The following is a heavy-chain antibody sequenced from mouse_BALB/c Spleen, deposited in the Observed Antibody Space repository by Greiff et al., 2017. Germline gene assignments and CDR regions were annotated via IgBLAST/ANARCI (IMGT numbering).Heavy chain of an antibody. J-gene: IGHJ2*01. V-gene: IGHV3-8*02. CDR1: GDSITSGY. D-gene: IGHD1-1*01. Sequence: VQLKQSGPSLVKPSQTLSLTCSVTGDSITSGYWNWIRKFPGNKLEYMGYISYSGSTYYNPSLKSRISITRDTSKNQYYLQLNSVTTEDTATYYCARYYYGSSFHFDYWGQGTTLTVSS. CDR2: ISYSGST. CDR3: ARYYYGSSFHFDY.